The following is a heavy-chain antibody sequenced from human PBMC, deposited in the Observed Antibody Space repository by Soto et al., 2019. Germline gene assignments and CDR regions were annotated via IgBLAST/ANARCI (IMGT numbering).Heavy chain of an antibody. V-gene: IGHV1-69*01. D-gene: IGHD1-26*01. CDR3: ARSTTLYSGSYYDAFDI. Sequence: QVQLVQSGAEVKKPGSSVKVSCKASGGTFSSYAISWVRQAPGQGLEWMGGIIPIFGTANYAQKFQGRVKSTADESTSPAYMELGSLSSEDTAVYYWARSTTLYSGSYYDAFDIWGKGTMVTVSS. J-gene: IGHJ3*02. CDR1: GGTFSSYA. CDR2: IIPIFGTA.